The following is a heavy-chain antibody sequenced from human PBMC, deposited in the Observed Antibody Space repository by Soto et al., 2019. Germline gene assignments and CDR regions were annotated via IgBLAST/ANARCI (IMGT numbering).Heavy chain of an antibody. Sequence: GASVKVSCKASGYTFTSYYMHWVRQAPEQGLEWMGIINPSGGSTSYAQKFQGRVTMTRDTSTSTVYMELSSLRSEDTAVYYCARDQNGSSWGDYYYGMDVWGQGTTVTVSS. V-gene: IGHV1-46*01. J-gene: IGHJ6*02. CDR3: ARDQNGSSWGDYYYGMDV. CDR2: INPSGGST. D-gene: IGHD6-13*01. CDR1: GYTFTSYY.